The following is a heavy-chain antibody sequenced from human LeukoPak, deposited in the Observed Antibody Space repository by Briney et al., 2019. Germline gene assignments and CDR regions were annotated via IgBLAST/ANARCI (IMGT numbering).Heavy chain of an antibody. D-gene: IGHD4-23*01. CDR1: GFTFSSYG. CDR2: IDSLSSKI. V-gene: IGHV3-48*01. Sequence: GGSLRLSCAASGFTFSSYGMNWGRQGPGEGLEWVSYIDSLSSKIYYADSVKGRFTISRDNAKKSLYLQFNSLRAEDTGVYYCARDVITPGLHYYWGQGTLVTVAS. J-gene: IGHJ4*02. CDR3: ARDVITPGLHYY.